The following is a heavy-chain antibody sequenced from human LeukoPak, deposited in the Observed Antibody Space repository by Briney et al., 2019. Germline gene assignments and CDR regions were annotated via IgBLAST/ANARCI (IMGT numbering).Heavy chain of an antibody. Sequence: SETLSLTCAVSGGSISSGGYSWSWIRQPPGKGLEWIGYIYYSDTYYNPSLKSRVTISADTSKNQFSLRLNSVTAADTAVYYCARGGYSYGSHYFDYWGQGTLVTVSS. CDR1: GGSISSGGYS. D-gene: IGHD5-18*01. J-gene: IGHJ4*02. V-gene: IGHV4-30-4*07. CDR3: ARGGYSYGSHYFDY. CDR2: IYYSDT.